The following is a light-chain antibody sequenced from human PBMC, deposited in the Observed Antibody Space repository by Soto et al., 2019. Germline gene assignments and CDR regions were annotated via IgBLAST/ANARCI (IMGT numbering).Light chain of an antibody. V-gene: IGKV3-20*01. CDR1: QSVSSN. CDR3: QQYDSSPRT. Sequence: EIVMTQSPSTLSVSPGERATLSCGASQSVSSNLAWYQQKPGQAPRLLIYGASNRATGIPDRFSGSGSGTDFTLTISRLEPEDFAVYWCQQYDSSPRTFGQGTKVDIK. CDR2: GAS. J-gene: IGKJ1*01.